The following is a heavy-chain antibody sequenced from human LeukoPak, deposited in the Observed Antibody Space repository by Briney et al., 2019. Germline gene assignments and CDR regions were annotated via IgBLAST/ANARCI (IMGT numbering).Heavy chain of an antibody. CDR3: AKWELTTVPTGWFDP. CDR1: GFTFSSYA. CDR2: ISGSGGST. D-gene: IGHD4-17*01. V-gene: IGHV3-23*01. J-gene: IGHJ5*02. Sequence: GGSLRLSCAGSGFTFSSYAMSWVRQAPGKGLELVSAISGSGGSTYYADAVKGRFTISRDNSKNTLYLQMTSLRPEDTAVYYCAKWELTTVPTGWFDPWGQGTLVTVSS.